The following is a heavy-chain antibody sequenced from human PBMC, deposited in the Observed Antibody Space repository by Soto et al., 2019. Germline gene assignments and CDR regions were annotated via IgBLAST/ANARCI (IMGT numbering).Heavy chain of an antibody. V-gene: IGHV1-3*01. Sequence: QVQLVQSGAEVKKPGASVKVSCKASGYTFTSYAMHWVRQAPGQRLEWMGWINAGNGNTKYSQKFQGRVTITRDTSASTAYMELSSLRSEDTGVYYCARYMDDYIWGSYRPKGGDYYYYYMDVWGKGTTVTVSS. CDR3: ARYMDDYIWGSYRPKGGDYYYYYMDV. J-gene: IGHJ6*03. D-gene: IGHD3-16*02. CDR1: GYTFTSYA. CDR2: INAGNGNT.